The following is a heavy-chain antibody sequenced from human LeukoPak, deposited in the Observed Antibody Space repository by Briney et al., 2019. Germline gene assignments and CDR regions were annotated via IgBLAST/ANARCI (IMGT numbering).Heavy chain of an antibody. D-gene: IGHD2-2*01. J-gene: IGHJ2*01. CDR3: ATDGLRVEVVVPAAIGWYFDL. CDR2: ISSSGSTI. CDR1: GFTFSGYY. V-gene: IGHV3-11*01. Sequence: GGSLRLSCAASGFTFSGYYMSWIRQAPGKGLEWVSYISSSGSTIYYADSVKGRFTISRDNAKNSLYPQMNSLRAEDTAVYYCATDGLRVEVVVPAAIGWYFDLWGRGTLVTVSS.